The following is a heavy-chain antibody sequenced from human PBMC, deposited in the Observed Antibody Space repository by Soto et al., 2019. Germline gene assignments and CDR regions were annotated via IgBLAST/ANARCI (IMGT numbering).Heavy chain of an antibody. CDR1: GFTFSSYA. D-gene: IGHD1-1*01. Sequence: GGSLRLSCAASGFTFSSYAMSWVRQAPGKGLEWVSAISGSGGSTDYADSVKGRFTISRDNSKNTLYLQMNSLRAEDTAVYYCAKLCKTILQDNYYGMDVWGQGSTVTISS. CDR3: AKLCKTILQDNYYGMDV. V-gene: IGHV3-23*01. CDR2: ISGSGGST. J-gene: IGHJ6*02.